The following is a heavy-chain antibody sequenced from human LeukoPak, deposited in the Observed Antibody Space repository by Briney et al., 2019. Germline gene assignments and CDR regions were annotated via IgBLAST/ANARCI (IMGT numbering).Heavy chain of an antibody. CDR1: GGSISSYY. CDR2: IYYSGST. Sequence: SETLSLTCTVSGGSISSYYWSWIRQPPGKGLEWIGYIYYSGSTNYNPSLKSRVTISVDTSKNQFSLKLSSVTAADTAVYYCARGAYSSSSGGSDSIDYWGQGTLVTVSS. D-gene: IGHD6-6*01. V-gene: IGHV4-59*08. CDR3: ARGAYSSSSGGSDSIDY. J-gene: IGHJ4*02.